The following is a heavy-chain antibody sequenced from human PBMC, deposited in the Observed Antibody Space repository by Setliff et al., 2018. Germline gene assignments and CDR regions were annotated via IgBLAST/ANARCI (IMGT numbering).Heavy chain of an antibody. D-gene: IGHD6-13*01. Sequence: SETLSLTCNVSGGSISSYYWTWIRQPPGKGLEWIGYFYHSGSTNYNPSLKGRVTMTSDTSRNQLSLKLTSVSAADTAVFYCARGRGYSSTWYALPYFDCWGQGTLVTVSS. CDR2: FYHSGST. V-gene: IGHV4-59*08. CDR1: GGSISSYY. J-gene: IGHJ4*02. CDR3: ARGRGYSSTWYALPYFDC.